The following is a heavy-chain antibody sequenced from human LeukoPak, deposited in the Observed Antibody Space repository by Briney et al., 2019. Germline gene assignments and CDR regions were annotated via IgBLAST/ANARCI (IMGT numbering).Heavy chain of an antibody. D-gene: IGHD3-16*01. Sequence: PSETLSLTCAVYGGSFSGYYWSWIRQPPGKGLEWIGEINHSGSTNYNPSPKSRVTISVDTSKNQFSLKLSSVTAADTAVYYCARGLMILNWFDPWGQGTLVTVSS. J-gene: IGHJ5*02. CDR3: ARGLMILNWFDP. CDR1: GGSFSGYY. V-gene: IGHV4-34*01. CDR2: INHSGST.